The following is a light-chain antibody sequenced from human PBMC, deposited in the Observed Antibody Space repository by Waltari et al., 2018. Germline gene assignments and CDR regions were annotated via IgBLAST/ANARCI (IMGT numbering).Light chain of an antibody. CDR3: QQYNSAWA. CDR1: RSIRSW. J-gene: IGKJ1*01. CDR2: GSS. V-gene: IGKV1-5*03. Sequence: DIQMTQSPSTLSASVGDTVTITCRASRSIRSWLAWHQQKPGKAPKVLMYGSSTLESGVPSRFSGSGSGTEFTLTISSLQPDDFATYYCQQYNSAWAFGQGTKVEVK.